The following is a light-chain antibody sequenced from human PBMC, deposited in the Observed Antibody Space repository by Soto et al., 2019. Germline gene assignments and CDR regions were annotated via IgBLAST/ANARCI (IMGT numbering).Light chain of an antibody. Sequence: SALTQPASGSGSPGQSITISCTGTSSDVGSYNLVSWYQQHPGKAPKLMIYEGSKRPSGVSNRFSGSKSGNTASLTISGLQAEDEADYYCCSYAGSSTFYVFGTGTRSPS. V-gene: IGLV2-23*01. CDR1: SSDVGSYNL. J-gene: IGLJ1*01. CDR2: EGS. CDR3: CSYAGSSTFYV.